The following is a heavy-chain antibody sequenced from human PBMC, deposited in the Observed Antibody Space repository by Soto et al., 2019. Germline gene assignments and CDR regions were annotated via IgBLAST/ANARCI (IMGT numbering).Heavy chain of an antibody. CDR2: ISGSGGST. J-gene: IGHJ6*02. Sequence: GGSLRLSCAASGFTSSSYAMSWVRQAPGKGLEWVSAISGSGGSTYYADSVKGRFTISRDNSKNTLYLQMNSLRAEDTAVYYCAKDVLRGAVARNLYGMDVWGQGTTVTVSS. CDR3: AKDVLRGAVARNLYGMDV. D-gene: IGHD6-19*01. V-gene: IGHV3-23*01. CDR1: GFTSSSYA.